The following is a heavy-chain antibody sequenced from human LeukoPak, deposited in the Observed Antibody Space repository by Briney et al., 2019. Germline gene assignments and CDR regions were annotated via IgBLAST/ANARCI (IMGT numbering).Heavy chain of an antibody. J-gene: IGHJ6*03. Sequence: PSETLSLTCAVYGGSFSGYYWSWIRQPPGKGLEWIGEINHSGSTNYNPSLKSRVTTSVDTSKNQFSLKLSSVTAADTAVYYCARGRLPDFGVVIAPYYYYYYMDVWGKGTTVTVSS. CDR3: ARGRLPDFGVVIAPYYYYYYMDV. CDR2: INHSGST. V-gene: IGHV4-34*01. CDR1: GGSFSGYY. D-gene: IGHD3-3*01.